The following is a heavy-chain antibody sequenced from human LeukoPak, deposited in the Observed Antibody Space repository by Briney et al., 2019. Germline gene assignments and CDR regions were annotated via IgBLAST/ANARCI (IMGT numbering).Heavy chain of an antibody. Sequence: GRSLRLSCAASGFTFSSYGMHWVRQAPGKGLEWVAVIWYDGSNKYYAGSVKGRFTISRDNAKNSLYLQMNSLRAEDTAVYYCARGAYYYDSSGYLYWGQGTLVTVSS. J-gene: IGHJ4*02. CDR1: GFTFSSYG. D-gene: IGHD3-22*01. CDR3: ARGAYYYDSSGYLY. V-gene: IGHV3-33*03. CDR2: IWYDGSNK.